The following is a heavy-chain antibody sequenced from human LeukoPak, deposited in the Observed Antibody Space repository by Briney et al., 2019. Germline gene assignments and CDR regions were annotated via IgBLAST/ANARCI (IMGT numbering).Heavy chain of an antibody. V-gene: IGHV1-46*01. CDR1: GYTFTNYY. J-gene: IGHJ4*02. D-gene: IGHD6-19*01. CDR2: IHPSGGST. CDR3: AREASSGFFFFDY. Sequence: ASVKVSCKASGYTFTNYYMHWVRQAPGQGLEWMGLIHPSGGSTDYAQKFQGRVTMTGDTSTTTVYMELSSLRSEDTAVYYCAREASSGFFFFDYWGQGTLVTVSS.